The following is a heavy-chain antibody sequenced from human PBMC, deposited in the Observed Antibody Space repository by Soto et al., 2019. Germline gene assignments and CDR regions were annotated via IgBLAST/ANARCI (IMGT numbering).Heavy chain of an antibody. CDR2: INPNSGGT. Sequence: VASVKVSCKASGYTFTGYYMHWVRQAPGQGLEWMGWINPNSGGTNYAQKFQGRVTMTRDTSISTAYMELSRLRSDDTAVYYCARAPYSYGFSSWFDPWGQGTLVTVSS. D-gene: IGHD5-18*01. CDR3: ARAPYSYGFSSWFDP. CDR1: GYTFTGYY. J-gene: IGHJ5*02. V-gene: IGHV1-2*02.